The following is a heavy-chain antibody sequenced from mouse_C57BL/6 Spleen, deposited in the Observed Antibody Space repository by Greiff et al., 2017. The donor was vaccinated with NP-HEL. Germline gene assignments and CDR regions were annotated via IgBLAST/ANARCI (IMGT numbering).Heavy chain of an antibody. CDR2: INPNNGGT. Sequence: EVQLQQSGPELVKPGASVKIPCKASGYTFTDYNMDWVKQSHGKSLEWIGDINPNNGGTIYNQKFKGKATLTVDKSSSTAYMELRSLTSEDTAVYYCASRNPRTNWAGAMDYWGQGTSVTVSS. CDR1: GYTFTDYN. D-gene: IGHD4-1*01. J-gene: IGHJ4*01. CDR3: ASRNPRTNWAGAMDY. V-gene: IGHV1-18*01.